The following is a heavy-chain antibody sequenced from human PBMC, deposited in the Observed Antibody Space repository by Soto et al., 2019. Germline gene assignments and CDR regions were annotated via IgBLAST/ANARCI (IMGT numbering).Heavy chain of an antibody. CDR3: ARLLATIETDWFDP. CDR1: GDSISSYY. V-gene: IGHV4-59*08. D-gene: IGHD5-12*01. Sequence: SETLSLTCTVSGDSISSYYWSWIRQPPGKGLEWIGYIYYSGSTNYNPSLKSRVTISVDTSKNQFSLKLSSVTAADTAVYYCARLLATIETDWFDPWGQGTLVTVSS. CDR2: IYYSGST. J-gene: IGHJ5*02.